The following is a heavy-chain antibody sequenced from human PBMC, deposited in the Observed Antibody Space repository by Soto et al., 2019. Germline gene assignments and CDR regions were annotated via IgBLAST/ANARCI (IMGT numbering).Heavy chain of an antibody. J-gene: IGHJ4*02. V-gene: IGHV3-30*19. Sequence: QVHLVESGGGVVQPGTSLRLSCVGSGFTFRSYVIHWVRQAPGKGLEWVALTSYDGSNKYYEDSVKGRFSISRDNSRNTVYLQMDSLRLEDTALYYCARWGTTGGLDVWGQGTLVSVSS. CDR1: GFTFRSYV. D-gene: IGHD3-16*01. CDR3: ARWGTTGGLDV. CDR2: TSYDGSNK.